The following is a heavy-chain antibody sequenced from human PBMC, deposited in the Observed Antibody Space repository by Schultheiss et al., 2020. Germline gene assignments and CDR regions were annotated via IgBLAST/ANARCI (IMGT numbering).Heavy chain of an antibody. CDR1: GFTFSSYG. Sequence: GGSLRLSCAASGFTFSSYGMHWVRQAPGKGLEWVSYISSSSSYTNYADSVKGRFTISRDNSKNTLYLQMNSLRAEDTAVYYCAKSSGGSWHFDYWGQGTLVTVSS. D-gene: IGHD2-15*01. J-gene: IGHJ4*02. CDR3: AKSSGGSWHFDY. V-gene: IGHV3-21*05. CDR2: ISSSSSYT.